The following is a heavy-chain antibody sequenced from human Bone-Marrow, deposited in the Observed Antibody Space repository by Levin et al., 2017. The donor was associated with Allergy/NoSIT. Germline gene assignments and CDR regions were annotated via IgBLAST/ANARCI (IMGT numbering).Heavy chain of an antibody. CDR3: ARDRDTGYSSGWTALDH. D-gene: IGHD6-19*01. J-gene: IGHJ4*02. V-gene: IGHV3-30*04. Sequence: PGGSLRLSCAASGITFSNYAMHWVRQAPGKGLEWVAVISSDGSKEHYAASVKGRFTVSRDDSKNTLFLQMNSLRTEDTAVYYCARDRDTGYSSGWTALDHWGQGTLVTVS. CDR2: ISSDGSKE. CDR1: GITFSNYA.